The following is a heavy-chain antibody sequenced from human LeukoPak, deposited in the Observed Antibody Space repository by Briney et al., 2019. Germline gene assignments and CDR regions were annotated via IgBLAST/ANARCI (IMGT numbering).Heavy chain of an antibody. CDR3: AREASNDSSGPPFDY. J-gene: IGHJ4*02. Sequence: GASVKVSCKASGYTFTSYYMHWVRQAPGQGLEWMGIINPSGGSTSYAQKFQGRVTMTRDTSTSTVYMELSSLRSEDTAVYYCAREASNDSSGPPFDYWGQGTLVTVSS. D-gene: IGHD3-22*01. CDR1: GYTFTSYY. CDR2: INPSGGST. V-gene: IGHV1-46*01.